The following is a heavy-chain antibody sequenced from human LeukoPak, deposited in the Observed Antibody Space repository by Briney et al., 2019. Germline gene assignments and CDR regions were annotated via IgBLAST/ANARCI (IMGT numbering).Heavy chain of an antibody. V-gene: IGHV4-59*08. Sequence: SETLSLTCTVSGGPISSYYWSWIRQPPGKGLEWIGYIYYSGSTNYNPSLKSRVTISVDTSKNQFSLKLSSVTAADTAVYYCARQNMVRGVNWFDPWGQGTLVTVSS. CDR3: ARQNMVRGVNWFDP. D-gene: IGHD3-10*01. J-gene: IGHJ5*02. CDR2: IYYSGST. CDR1: GGPISSYY.